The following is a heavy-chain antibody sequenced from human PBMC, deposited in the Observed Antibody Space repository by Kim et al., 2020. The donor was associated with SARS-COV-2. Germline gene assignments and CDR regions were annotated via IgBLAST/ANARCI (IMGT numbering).Heavy chain of an antibody. Sequence: SKTLSLTCTVSGGSISSGGYYWSWIRQHPGKGLEWIGYIYYSGSTYYNPSLKSRVTISVDTSKSQFSLKLSSVTAADTAVYYCARAHRTIFGVVEYMEVWGQGTTVTVSS. V-gene: IGHV4-31*03. CDR3: ARAHRTIFGVVEYMEV. J-gene: IGHJ6*02. CDR1: GGSISSGGYY. D-gene: IGHD3-3*01. CDR2: IYYSGST.